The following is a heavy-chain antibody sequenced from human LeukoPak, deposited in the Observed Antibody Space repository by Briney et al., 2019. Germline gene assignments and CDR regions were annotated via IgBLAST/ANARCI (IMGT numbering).Heavy chain of an antibody. CDR1: GGPISRYF. V-gene: IGHV4-59*01. D-gene: IGHD3-9*01. J-gene: IGHJ4*02. CDR3: ARGGYDILTGYAFDY. CDR2: IYYSGST. Sequence: PSETLSLICTGFGGPISRYFGSWIRQPPGKGPELIGYIYYSGSTNYNPSLKSRVTISVDTSKNQFSLKLSSVTAADTAVYYCARGGYDILTGYAFDYWGQGTLVTVSS.